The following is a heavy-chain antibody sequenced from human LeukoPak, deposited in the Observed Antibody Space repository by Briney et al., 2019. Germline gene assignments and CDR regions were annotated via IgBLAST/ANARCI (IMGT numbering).Heavy chain of an antibody. CDR3: ARGNGGVVLAARGYYYYMDV. CDR1: GGIFSGYY. J-gene: IGHJ6*03. V-gene: IGHV4-34*01. Sequence: PSETLSLTRAVYGGIFSGYYWGWIRQPPGKGLEWIGEINHSGSTNYNPSLKSRVTISVDTSKNQFSLKLSSVTAADTAVYYCARGNGGVVLAARGYYYYMDVWGKGTTVTVSS. D-gene: IGHD2-2*01. CDR2: INHSGST.